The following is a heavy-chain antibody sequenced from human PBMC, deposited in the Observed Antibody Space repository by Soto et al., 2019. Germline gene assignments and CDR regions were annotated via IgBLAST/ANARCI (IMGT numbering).Heavy chain of an antibody. D-gene: IGHD4-17*01. Sequence: SETLSLTCAVSGGSISSSNWWSWVRQPPGKGLEWIGEIYHSGSTNYNPSLKSRVTISVDKSKNQFSLKLSSVTAADTAVYCCARGGGVYGDSDAFDIWGQGTMVTVSS. V-gene: IGHV4-4*01. J-gene: IGHJ3*02. CDR1: GGSISSSNW. CDR2: IYHSGST. CDR3: ARGGGVYGDSDAFDI.